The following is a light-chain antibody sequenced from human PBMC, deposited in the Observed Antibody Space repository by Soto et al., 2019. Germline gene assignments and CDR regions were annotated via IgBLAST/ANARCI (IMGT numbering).Light chain of an antibody. CDR3: SSYTTSSTPVV. V-gene: IGLV2-14*01. CDR1: SSDVGGYNY. Sequence: QSALTQPASVSGSPGQSITIACTGTSSDVGGYNYVSWYQQHPGKAPKVMIYEVSHRPSGVSDRFSGSKSGNTASLTISGLQAEDEADYYCSSYTTSSTPVVFGGGTQLTVL. J-gene: IGLJ2*01. CDR2: EVS.